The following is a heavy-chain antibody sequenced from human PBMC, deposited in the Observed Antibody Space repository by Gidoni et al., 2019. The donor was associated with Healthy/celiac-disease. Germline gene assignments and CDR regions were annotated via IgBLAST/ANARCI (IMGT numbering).Heavy chain of an antibody. CDR2: ST. CDR3: ARGQVPFRAVTRWVFSAFDI. J-gene: IGHJ3*02. V-gene: IGHV4-34*01. Sequence: STNYNPSLKSRVTISVDTSKNQFSLKLSSVTAADTAVYYCARGQVPFRAVTRWVFSAFDIWGQGTMVTVSS. D-gene: IGHD6-19*01.